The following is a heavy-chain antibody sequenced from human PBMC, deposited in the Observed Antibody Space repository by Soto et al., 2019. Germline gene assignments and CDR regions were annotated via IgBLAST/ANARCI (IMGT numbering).Heavy chain of an antibody. Sequence: QVQLVESGGGVVQPGRSLRLSCVASGFTFSDDGMHWVRQAPGKGLEWVAVIWYDGSNKYYGDSVKGRFTISRDNSKNTLYLQMNSLRADDTAVYYCARDEDYYGSGTYYNYGMDVWGQGTTVTVSS. CDR2: IWYDGSNK. CDR1: GFTFSDDG. J-gene: IGHJ6*02. D-gene: IGHD3-10*01. CDR3: ARDEDYYGSGTYYNYGMDV. V-gene: IGHV3-33*01.